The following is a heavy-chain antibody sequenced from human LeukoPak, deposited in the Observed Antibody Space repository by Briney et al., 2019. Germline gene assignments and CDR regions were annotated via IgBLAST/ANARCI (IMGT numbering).Heavy chain of an antibody. CDR2: IKEDGSEK. J-gene: IGHJ4*02. CDR3: ARLKAAAGSNFDY. Sequence: GGSLRLSCAASKFTFSKYWMSWVRQAPGKGLEWVADIKEDGSEKYYVDSVKGRFTISRQNAKNSLFLQMNSLRAEDTAVYYCARLKAAAGSNFDYWGQGTLVTVSS. V-gene: IGHV3-7*01. D-gene: IGHD6-13*01. CDR1: KFTFSKYW.